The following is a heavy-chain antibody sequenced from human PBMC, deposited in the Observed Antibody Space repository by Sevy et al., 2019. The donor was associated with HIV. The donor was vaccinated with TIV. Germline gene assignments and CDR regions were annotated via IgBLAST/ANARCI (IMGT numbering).Heavy chain of an antibody. CDR1: GFTFSSYA. V-gene: IGHV3-23*01. CDR2: ISGSGGST. Sequence: GGSLRLSCAASGFTFSSYAMSWVRQAPGKGLERVSAISGSGGSTYYADSVKGRFTISRDNSKNTLYLQMNSLRAEDTAVYYCAGLKGVVVVTAIIGWFDPWCQGTLVTVSS. D-gene: IGHD2-21*02. J-gene: IGHJ5*02. CDR3: AGLKGVVVVTAIIGWFDP.